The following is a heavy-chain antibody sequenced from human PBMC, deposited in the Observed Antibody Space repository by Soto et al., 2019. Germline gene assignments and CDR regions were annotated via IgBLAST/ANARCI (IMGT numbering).Heavy chain of an antibody. D-gene: IGHD2-2*01. Sequence: QVQLVESGGGVVQPGRSLRLSCAASGFTFSSYAMHWVRQAPGKGLEWVAVISYDGSSKTYADSVKGQFTISRDNSKNTLYPQMNNVRPAEAAVSYCPRLSTDSTRVWSDPFDICGQGPMVTVSS. CDR3: PRLSTDSTRVWSDPFDI. CDR2: ISYDGSSK. CDR1: GFTFSSYA. J-gene: IGHJ3*02. V-gene: IGHV3-30-3*01.